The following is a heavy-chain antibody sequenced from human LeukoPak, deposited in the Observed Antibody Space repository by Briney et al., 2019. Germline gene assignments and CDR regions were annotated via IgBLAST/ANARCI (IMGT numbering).Heavy chain of an antibody. Sequence: ASVKVSCKASGGTFSSYAISWVRQAPGQGLEWVGGIIPIFGTANYAQKFQGRVTITADESTSTAYMELSSLRSEDTAVYYCARVGYSNSDLRSYNWFDPWGQGTLVTVSS. D-gene: IGHD4-11*01. CDR2: IIPIFGTA. J-gene: IGHJ5*02. V-gene: IGHV1-69*13. CDR1: GGTFSSYA. CDR3: ARVGYSNSDLRSYNWFDP.